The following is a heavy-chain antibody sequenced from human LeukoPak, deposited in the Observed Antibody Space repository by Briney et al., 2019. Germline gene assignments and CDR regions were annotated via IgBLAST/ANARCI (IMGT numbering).Heavy chain of an antibody. Sequence: PGGSLRLSCAASGFTFSSYDMHWVRQGTGKGLEWVSAIGTAGVTYYPGAVKGRFTTSRENAKNSLFLQMNSLRVGDTAVYYCARGRGWSTFDIWGQGTMVTVSS. D-gene: IGHD3-10*01. V-gene: IGHV3-13*04. CDR2: IGTAGVT. J-gene: IGHJ3*02. CDR1: GFTFSSYD. CDR3: ARGRGWSTFDI.